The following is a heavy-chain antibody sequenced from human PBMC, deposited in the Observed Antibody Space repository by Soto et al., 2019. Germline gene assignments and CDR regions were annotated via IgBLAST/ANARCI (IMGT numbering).Heavy chain of an antibody. J-gene: IGHJ5*02. CDR1: GGTFSSYA. D-gene: IGHD6-6*01. CDR2: IIPIFGTA. Sequence: ASVKVSCKASGGTFSSYAISWVRQAPGQGLEWMGGIIPIFGTANYAQKFQGRVTITADESTSTAYMELSSLRSEDTAVYYCARARNGAAARPVNWFDPWGQGTLVTVS. V-gene: IGHV1-69*13. CDR3: ARARNGAAARPVNWFDP.